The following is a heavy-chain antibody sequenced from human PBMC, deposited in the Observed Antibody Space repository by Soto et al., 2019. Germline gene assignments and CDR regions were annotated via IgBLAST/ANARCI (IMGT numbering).Heavy chain of an antibody. Sequence: QGQLVQSGPEVKKPGASVKVSCKASGYTFSRYGISWVRQAPGQGLEWMGWVSGYNGATKYAQKVQGRVTMTIDTSTYTAYMELRSLTSDDTAKYYCAKNGQPPYYYYGMDVWGQGTTVTVSS. CDR1: GYTFSRYG. D-gene: IGHD2-8*01. CDR3: AKNGQPPYYYYGMDV. V-gene: IGHV1-18*01. CDR2: VSGYNGAT. J-gene: IGHJ6*02.